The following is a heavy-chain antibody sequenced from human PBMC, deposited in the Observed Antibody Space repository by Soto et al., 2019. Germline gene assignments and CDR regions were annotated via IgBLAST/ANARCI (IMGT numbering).Heavy chain of an antibody. J-gene: IGHJ4*02. D-gene: IGHD4-17*01. V-gene: IGHV3-33*01. Sequence: QVQLVESGGGVVQPGRSLRLSCAASGFTFSSYGMHWVRQAPGKGLEWVAVIWYDGSNKYYADSVKGRFTISRDNSKNTLYLQMNSLRAEDTAVYYCARDKQVYGDYGGVDYWGQGTLVTVSS. CDR2: IWYDGSNK. CDR1: GFTFSSYG. CDR3: ARDKQVYGDYGGVDY.